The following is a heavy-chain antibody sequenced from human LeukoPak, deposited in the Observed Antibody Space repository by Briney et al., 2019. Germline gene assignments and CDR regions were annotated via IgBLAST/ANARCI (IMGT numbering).Heavy chain of an antibody. CDR3: AKLLGGTTTD. V-gene: IGHV3-23*01. Sequence: PGGSLRLSCAASGFTFSSSATTWVRQAPGKGLEWVSSISPSGTNTYYADSVRVRFTISRDNSKNTLYLQMNSLRAEDTARYYCAKLLGGTTTDWGQGTLVTVSS. J-gene: IGHJ4*02. CDR1: GFTFSSSA. D-gene: IGHD1-26*01. CDR2: ISPSGTNT.